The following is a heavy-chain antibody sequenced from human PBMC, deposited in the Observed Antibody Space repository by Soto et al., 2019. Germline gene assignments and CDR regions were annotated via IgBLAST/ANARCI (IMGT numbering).Heavy chain of an antibody. CDR2: INHSGST. V-gene: IGHV4-34*01. J-gene: IGHJ6*02. CDR3: GRGGNKLRFLEWFSKYYYYGMDV. D-gene: IGHD3-3*01. Sequence: SETLSLTCAVYGGSFSGYYWSWIRQPPGKGLEWIGEINHSGSTNYNPSLKSRVTISVDTSKNQFSLKLSSVTAADTAVYYCGRGGNKLRFLEWFSKYYYYGMDVWGQGTTVTVS. CDR1: GGSFSGYY.